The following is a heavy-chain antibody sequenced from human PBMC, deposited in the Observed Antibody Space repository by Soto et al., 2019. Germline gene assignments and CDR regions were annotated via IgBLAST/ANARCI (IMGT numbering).Heavy chain of an antibody. CDR1: GYSFTSYW. J-gene: IGHJ5*02. V-gene: IGHV5-51*01. Sequence: GGSLKISCEGSGYSFTSYWIGWVRQMPGKGLEWIGIIYRGDADTRYSPSFQGQVTISADKSITTAYLQWRSMKASETDMYYCERRIGYCSGGSCYSEGGFDPWGQGTVVTVSS. D-gene: IGHD2-15*01. CDR2: IYRGDADT. CDR3: ERRIGYCSGGSCYSEGGFDP.